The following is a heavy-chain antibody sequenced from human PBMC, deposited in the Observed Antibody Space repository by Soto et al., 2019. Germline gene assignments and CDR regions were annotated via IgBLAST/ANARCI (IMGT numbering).Heavy chain of an antibody. D-gene: IGHD6-13*01. Sequence: SVKVSCKASGGTFSSYAISWVRQAPGQGLEWMGGIIPIFGTANYAQKFQGRVTITADESTSTAYMELSSLRSEDTAVYYCERGMAAAAGTGTGDYWGQGTLVTVYS. V-gene: IGHV1-69*13. CDR1: GGTFSSYA. CDR3: ERGMAAAAGTGTGDY. J-gene: IGHJ4*02. CDR2: IIPIFGTA.